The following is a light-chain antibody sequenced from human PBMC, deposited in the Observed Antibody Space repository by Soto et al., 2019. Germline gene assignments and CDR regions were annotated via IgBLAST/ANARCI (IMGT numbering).Light chain of an antibody. J-gene: IGLJ1*01. CDR3: VAWDDSLNRYV. V-gene: IGLV1-44*01. CDR2: SNN. Sequence: QSVLTQPPSASGTPGQRVTISCSGGSSNIESNTVNWYRQLPGAAPTLLIYSNNQRPSGVPDRFSGSKSGTSGSLTISGLQSEDAADYYCVAWDDSLNRYVLGAGTKLTVL. CDR1: SSNIESNT.